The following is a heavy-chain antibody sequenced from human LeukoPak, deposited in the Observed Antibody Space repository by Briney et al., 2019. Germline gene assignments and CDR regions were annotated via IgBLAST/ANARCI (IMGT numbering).Heavy chain of an antibody. D-gene: IGHD2-15*01. CDR2: INPNSGGT. Sequence: ASVKVSCKASGYTFTGYYMHWVRQAPGQGLEWMGWINPNSGGTNYAQKFQGRVTMTRDTSISTAYMELSRLRSDDTAVYYCARESCSGVSCYPDAFDIWGRGTMVTVSS. J-gene: IGHJ3*02. CDR3: ARESCSGVSCYPDAFDI. CDR1: GYTFTGYY. V-gene: IGHV1-2*02.